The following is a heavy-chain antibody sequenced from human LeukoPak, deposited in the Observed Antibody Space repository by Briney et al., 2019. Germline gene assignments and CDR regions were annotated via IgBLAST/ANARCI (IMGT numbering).Heavy chain of an antibody. D-gene: IGHD3-10*01. V-gene: IGHV3-9*01. J-gene: IGHJ4*02. CDR3: AIRLWFGEWY. CDR2: ISWNSGSI. CDR1: GFTFDDYA. Sequence: GGSLRLSCAASGFTFDDYAMHWVRQAPGKGLEWVSGISWNSGSIGYADSVKGRFTISRDNAKNSLYLQMNSLRAEDTALYYCAIRLWFGEWYWGQGTLVTVSS.